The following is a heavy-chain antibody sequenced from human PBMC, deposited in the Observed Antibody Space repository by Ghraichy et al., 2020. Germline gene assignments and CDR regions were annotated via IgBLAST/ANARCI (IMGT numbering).Heavy chain of an antibody. Sequence: GESLNISCAASGFTFSSYSMNWFRQPPGKGLEWVSYISSSSSYIYYADSVKGRFTISRDNAKTSLYLQMTSLRAEDTAVYYCARDVGDCSGGSCYFPYWCQGTLVTVSS. V-gene: IGHV3-21*05. CDR2: ISSSSSYI. D-gene: IGHD2-15*01. CDR1: GFTFSSYS. J-gene: IGHJ4*02. CDR3: ARDVGDCSGGSCYFPY.